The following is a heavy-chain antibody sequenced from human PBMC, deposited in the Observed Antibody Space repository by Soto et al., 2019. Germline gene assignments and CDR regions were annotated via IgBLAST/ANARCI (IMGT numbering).Heavy chain of an antibody. J-gene: IGHJ3*02. V-gene: IGHV1-3*01. D-gene: IGHD2-15*01. CDR3: ARGGWTHDAFDI. CDR1: GYTFTSYA. CDR2: INAGNGNT. Sequence: WASVKVSCKASGYTFTSYAMHWVRQAPGQRLEWMGWINAGNGNTKYSQKFQGRVTITRDTSASTAYMELSSLRSEDTAVYYCARGGWTHDAFDIWGQGTMVTVSS.